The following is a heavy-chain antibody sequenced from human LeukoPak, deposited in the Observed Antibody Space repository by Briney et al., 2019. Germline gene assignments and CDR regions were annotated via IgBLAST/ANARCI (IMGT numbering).Heavy chain of an antibody. Sequence: PGGSLRLSCAASGFTFSSYGMHWVRQAPGKGLEWVAFIRYDGSNKYYADSVKGRFTISRDNPKNTLYLQMNSLRAEDTAVYYCARDGYCSSTSCYTGYYYYYYMDVWGKGTTVTVSS. V-gene: IGHV3-30*02. D-gene: IGHD2-2*02. CDR3: ARDGYCSSTSCYTGYYYYYYMDV. J-gene: IGHJ6*03. CDR1: GFTFSSYG. CDR2: IRYDGSNK.